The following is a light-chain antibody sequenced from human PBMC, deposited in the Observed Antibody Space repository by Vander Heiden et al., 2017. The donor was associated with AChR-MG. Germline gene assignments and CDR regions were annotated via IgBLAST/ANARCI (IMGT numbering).Light chain of an antibody. Sequence: QSVLTQPPSASGPPGQRVTIPCSGSSSNVGSNSVNWYQQLPGKAPKLLIYSNHQRPSGVPDRFSGSKSGTSASLAISGLQSEDEADYYCAAWDGSMNGVLFGGGTKLTVL. CDR3: AAWDGSMNGVL. V-gene: IGLV1-44*01. J-gene: IGLJ2*01. CDR1: SSNVGSNS. CDR2: SNH.